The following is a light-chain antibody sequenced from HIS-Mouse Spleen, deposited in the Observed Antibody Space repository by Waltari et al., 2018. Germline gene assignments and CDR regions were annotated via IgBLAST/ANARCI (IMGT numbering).Light chain of an antibody. J-gene: IGKJ4*01. CDR2: AAS. CDR3: QKYNSAPQT. Sequence: DIQMTQSPSSLSASVGDRVTIPCRASQGISNYLAWYQQKPGKVPKLLIYAASTLQSGVPSRFSGSGSGTDCTLTISSLQPEDVATYYCQKYNSAPQTFGGGTKVEIK. V-gene: IGKV1-27*01. CDR1: QGISNY.